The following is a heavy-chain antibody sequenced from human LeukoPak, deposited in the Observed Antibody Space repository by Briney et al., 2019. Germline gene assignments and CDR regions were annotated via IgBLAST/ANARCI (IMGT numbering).Heavy chain of an antibody. CDR3: ARVYSSSSGRALDY. J-gene: IGHJ4*02. Sequence: PGGSLRLSCAASGFTFSTYWMSCVRQAPGKGLEWVANIKQDGSEKYYVDSVKGRFTISRDNAKNSLYLKMNSLRAEDTAVYYCARVYSSSSGRALDYWGQGTLVTVSS. V-gene: IGHV3-7*01. CDR2: IKQDGSEK. D-gene: IGHD6-6*01. CDR1: GFTFSTYW.